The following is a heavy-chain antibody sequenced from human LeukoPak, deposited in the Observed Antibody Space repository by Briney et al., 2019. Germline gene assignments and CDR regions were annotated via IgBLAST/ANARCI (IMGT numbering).Heavy chain of an antibody. V-gene: IGHV1-18*01. CDR1: GYTFTSYG. CDR3: AKEDGDIVLMVYARTFDYYYGMDV. Sequence: ASVKVSCKASGYTFTSYGISWVRQAPGQGLEWMGWISAYNGNTNYAQKLQGRVTMTTDTSTSTAYMELRSLRSDDTAVYYCAKEDGDIVLMVYARTFDYYYGMDVWGQGTTVTVSS. CDR2: ISAYNGNT. J-gene: IGHJ6*02. D-gene: IGHD2-8*01.